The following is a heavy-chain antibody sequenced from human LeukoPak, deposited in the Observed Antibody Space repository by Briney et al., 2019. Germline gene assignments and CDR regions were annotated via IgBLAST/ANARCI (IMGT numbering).Heavy chain of an antibody. J-gene: IGHJ4*02. CDR1: GGTFSSYA. D-gene: IGHD3-22*01. CDR3: AREDYDSSGTGG. Sequence: SVKVSCKASGGTFSSYAISWVRQAPGQGLEWMGGIIPIFGTANYAQKFQGRVTITADESTSTAYMELSSLRSEDTAVYYCAREDYDSSGTGGWGQGTLVTVSS. V-gene: IGHV1-69*13. CDR2: IIPIFGTA.